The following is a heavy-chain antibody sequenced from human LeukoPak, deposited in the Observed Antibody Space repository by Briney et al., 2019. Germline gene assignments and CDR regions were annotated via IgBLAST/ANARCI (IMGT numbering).Heavy chain of an antibody. J-gene: IGHJ3*02. CDR2: IKQDGSKK. CDR3: ARDSTFDI. D-gene: IGHD2-2*01. V-gene: IGHV3-7*03. CDR1: GFPFSSYW. Sequence: GGSLRLSCVASGFPFSSYWMTWVRQAPGKGLEWVANIKQDGSKKSYVDSVKGRFTISRDNAKNSLYLQMNSLRAEDTAVYYCARDSTFDIWGQGTVVTVSS.